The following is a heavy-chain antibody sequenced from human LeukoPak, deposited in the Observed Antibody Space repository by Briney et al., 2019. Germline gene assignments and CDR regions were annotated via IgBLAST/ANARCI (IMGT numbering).Heavy chain of an antibody. CDR1: GGSISSSAYY. CDR3: ARGGLTGDFGLDY. D-gene: IGHD7-27*01. CDR2: IYYTGYT. V-gene: IGHV4-39*07. J-gene: IGHJ4*02. Sequence: SETLSLTCPVSGGSISSSAYYWGWIRQPPGKGLEWIGNIYYTGYTNYNPSLKSRVTISVDTSKNQFSLKLSSVTAADTAVYYCARGGLTGDFGLDYWGQGTLVTVSS.